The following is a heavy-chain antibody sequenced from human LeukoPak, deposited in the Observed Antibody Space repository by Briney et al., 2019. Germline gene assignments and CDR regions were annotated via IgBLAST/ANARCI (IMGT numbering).Heavy chain of an antibody. CDR3: GRMRDYGWGSSYFDN. D-gene: IGHD3-16*01. Sequence: PSETLSLTCTVSGGSISSYYWSWIRQPPGKGLEWIGYIYYSGSTNYNPSLKSRVTISVDTSKNQFSLKLSSVTAADTAVYYCGRMRDYGWGSSYFDNCGEGTLGTVSS. J-gene: IGHJ4*02. CDR2: IYYSGST. V-gene: IGHV4-59*12. CDR1: GGSISSYY.